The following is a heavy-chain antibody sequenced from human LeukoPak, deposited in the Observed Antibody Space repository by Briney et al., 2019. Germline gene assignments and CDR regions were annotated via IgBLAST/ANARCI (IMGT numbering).Heavy chain of an antibody. CDR1: GFTFSSYG. CDR2: IWYGGSNK. CDR3: AKSNDAAEYFQH. J-gene: IGHJ1*01. Sequence: GRSLRLSCAASGFTFSSYGMHWVRQAPGKGLEWVAVIWYGGSNKYYADSVKGRFTISRDNSKNTLYLQMNSLRAEDTAVYYCAKSNDAAEYFQHWGQGTLVTVSS. D-gene: IGHD1-1*01. V-gene: IGHV3-30*18.